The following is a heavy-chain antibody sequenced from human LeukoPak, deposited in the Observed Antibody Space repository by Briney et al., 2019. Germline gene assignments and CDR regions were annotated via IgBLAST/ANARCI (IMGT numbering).Heavy chain of an antibody. Sequence: GGSLRLSCAASGFTFSSYSMNWVRQAPGKGLEWVSYISSSSSTIYYADSVKGRFTISRDNAKNSLYLQMNSLRAEDTAVYYCARKGGDGYNSDLDYWGQGTLVTVSS. V-gene: IGHV3-48*04. CDR3: ARKGGDGYNSDLDY. CDR1: GFTFSSYS. CDR2: ISSSSSTI. J-gene: IGHJ4*02. D-gene: IGHD5-24*01.